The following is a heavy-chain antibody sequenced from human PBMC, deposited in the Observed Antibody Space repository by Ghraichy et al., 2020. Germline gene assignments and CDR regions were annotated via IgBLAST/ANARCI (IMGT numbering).Heavy chain of an antibody. CDR2: ITSTSNSI. J-gene: IGHJ4*02. Sequence: GGSRRLSCAASGFIFSTYNMNWVRQAPGKGLEWVSSITSTSNSIYYADSVKGRFTMSRDNAKNSLYLQMSSLRAEDTAIYYCVRPYSGSYSFDSWGQGTLVTVSS. CDR1: GFIFSTYN. CDR3: VRPYSGSYSFDS. D-gene: IGHD1-26*01. V-gene: IGHV3-21*01.